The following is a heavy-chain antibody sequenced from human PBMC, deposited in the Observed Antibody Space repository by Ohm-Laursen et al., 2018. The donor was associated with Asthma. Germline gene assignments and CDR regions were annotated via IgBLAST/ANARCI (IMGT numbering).Heavy chain of an antibody. V-gene: IGHV3-23*01. Sequence: GSLRLSCSASGFTFSSYAMSWVRQAPGKGLEWVSAISGSGGSTYYADSVKGRFTISRDNSKNTLYLQMNSLRAEDTAVYYCAKDRLGRLLSLGMDVWGQGTTVTVSS. D-gene: IGHD3-10*01. CDR2: ISGSGGST. CDR3: AKDRLGRLLSLGMDV. J-gene: IGHJ6*02. CDR1: GFTFSSYA.